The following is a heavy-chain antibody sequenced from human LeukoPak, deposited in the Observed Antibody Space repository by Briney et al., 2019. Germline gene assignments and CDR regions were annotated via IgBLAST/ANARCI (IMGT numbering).Heavy chain of an antibody. CDR1: GFTFSNYW. D-gene: IGHD6-19*01. Sequence: AGGSLRLSCAASGFTFSNYWMNWVRQAPGKGLEWVANIKEDGSEKNYVDSVKGRFTISRDNAKNSLYLQMSSLRAEDTAVYYCASDPLIAVAGIYFDYWGQGTLVTVSS. CDR2: IKEDGSEK. V-gene: IGHV3-7*05. CDR3: ASDPLIAVAGIYFDY. J-gene: IGHJ4*02.